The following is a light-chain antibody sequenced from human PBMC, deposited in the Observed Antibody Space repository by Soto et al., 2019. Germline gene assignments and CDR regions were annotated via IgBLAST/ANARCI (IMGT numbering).Light chain of an antibody. CDR3: QSDDSTLRVV. CDR2: AND. CDR1: TSNIGAVYG. J-gene: IGLJ2*01. Sequence: QSVLTQPPSVSGAPGQSVTISCTGSTSNIGAVYGFHWYQQIRGTAPRLLIFANDNRTSGVPDRFSGSKSGTSASLTITGRQAEDEADYYCQSDDSTLRVVFGGGTKLTVL. V-gene: IGLV1-40*01.